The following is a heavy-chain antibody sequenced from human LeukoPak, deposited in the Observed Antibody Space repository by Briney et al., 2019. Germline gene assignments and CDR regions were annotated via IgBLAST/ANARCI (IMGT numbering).Heavy chain of an antibody. Sequence: SETLSLTCTVSGDSISSSSYYWVWLRQPPGKGLEWIATIYYSGSTYYNPSLKSRVTISVDTSKNQFSLKLSSVTAADTAVYYCARHQAGRISKPFDYWGQGTLVTVSS. CDR1: GDSISSSSYY. CDR2: IYYSGST. J-gene: IGHJ4*02. D-gene: IGHD2-15*01. V-gene: IGHV4-39*01. CDR3: ARHQAGRISKPFDY.